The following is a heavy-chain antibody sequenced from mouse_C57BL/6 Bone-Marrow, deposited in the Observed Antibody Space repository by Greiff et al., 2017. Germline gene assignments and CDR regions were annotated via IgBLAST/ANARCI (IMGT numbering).Heavy chain of an antibody. J-gene: IGHJ2*01. CDR2: IYPRSGNT. D-gene: IGHD3-2*02. V-gene: IGHV1-81*01. CDR3: AREGGQLRLRDFDY. CDR1: GYTFTSYG. Sequence: QVQLRQSGAELARPGASVKLSCKASGYTFTSYGISWVKQRTGQGLEWIGEIYPRSGNTYYNEKFKGKATLTADKSSSTAYMELRSLTSEESAVYFCAREGGQLRLRDFDYWGQGTTLTVSS.